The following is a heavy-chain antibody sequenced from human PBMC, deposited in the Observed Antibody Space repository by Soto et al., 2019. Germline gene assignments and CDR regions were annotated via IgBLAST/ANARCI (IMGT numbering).Heavy chain of an antibody. V-gene: IGHV4-59*08. Sequence: PSETLSLTCTVSGGSISSYYWSWIRQPPGKGLEWIGYIYYSGSTNYNPSLKSRVTISVDTSKNQFSLKLSSVTAADTAVYYCARHKNWGSDRYRPYYFVYWCQAIRVSV. D-gene: IGHD3-10*01. CDR2: IYYSGST. J-gene: IGHJ4*02. CDR3: ARHKNWGSDRYRPYYFVY. CDR1: GGSISSYY.